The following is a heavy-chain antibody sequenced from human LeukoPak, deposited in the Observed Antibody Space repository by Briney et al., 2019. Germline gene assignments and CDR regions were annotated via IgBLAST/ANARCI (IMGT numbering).Heavy chain of an antibody. CDR3: ARDPTIMVRGVITYYYGMDV. CDR1: GFTLSSSW. D-gene: IGHD3-10*01. CDR2: SSSSGSTI. Sequence: GSPRLSCAVSGFTLSSSWITWVRQAPGKGLEWVSDSSSSGSTIYYADSMKGRFTISRENAKNSLYLQMNSLRAEDTAVYYCARDPTIMVRGVITYYYGMDVWGQGTTVTVSS. J-gene: IGHJ6*02. V-gene: IGHV3-48*04.